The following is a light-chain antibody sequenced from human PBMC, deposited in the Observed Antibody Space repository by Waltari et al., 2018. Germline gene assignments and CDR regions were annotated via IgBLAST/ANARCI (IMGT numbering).Light chain of an antibody. Sequence: TVVTHEPSLSVSPGGTVTLTCASRSGSVSSTSSTTWYPQTPGQPPRTLVYKGISRSSGVPDRFSGSILGNTAALTIKGDQADDESDYYCSIYMGSGVWVFGGGTKLTVL. CDR2: KGI. CDR1: SGSVSSTSS. J-gene: IGLJ3*02. CDR3: SIYMGSGVWV. V-gene: IGLV8-61*01.